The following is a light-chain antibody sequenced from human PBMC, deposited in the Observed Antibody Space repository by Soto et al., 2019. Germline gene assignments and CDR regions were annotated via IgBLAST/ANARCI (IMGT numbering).Light chain of an antibody. CDR1: QSVTNY. V-gene: IGKV3-11*01. Sequence: EIVSTQSPATLSLSPGERATLSCRASQSVTNYLAWYQQNPGQAPRLLIYDASNRATGIPARFSGSGSGTDFTLTISSLEPEDFAVYYCQQRSNWPSGTFGQGTKVEIK. CDR2: DAS. CDR3: QQRSNWPSGT. J-gene: IGKJ1*01.